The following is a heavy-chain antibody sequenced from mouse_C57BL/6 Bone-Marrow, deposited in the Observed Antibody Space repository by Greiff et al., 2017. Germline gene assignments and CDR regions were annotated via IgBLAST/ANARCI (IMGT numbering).Heavy chain of an antibody. CDR1: GYTFTSYW. D-gene: IGHD1-1*01. CDR3: ARPRFYGSSSYWYFDV. J-gene: IGHJ1*03. V-gene: IGHV1-64*01. Sequence: QVQLQQPGAELVKPGASVKLSCEASGYTFTSYWMHWVKQRPGQGLEWIGMIHPNSGSTNYNEKFKSKATLTVDKSSSTAYMQLSSLTSEDSAVYYCARPRFYGSSSYWYFDVWGTGTTVTVSS. CDR2: IHPNSGST.